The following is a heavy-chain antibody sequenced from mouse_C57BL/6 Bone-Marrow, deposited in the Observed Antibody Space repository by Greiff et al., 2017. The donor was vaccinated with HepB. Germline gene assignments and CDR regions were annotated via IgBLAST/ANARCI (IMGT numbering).Heavy chain of an antibody. CDR1: GYTFTSYW. Sequence: QVQLQQPGAELVMPGASVKLSCKASGYTFTSYWMNWVKQRPGQGLEWIGEIDPSDSYTNYNQKFKGKSTLTVDKSSSTAYMQLSSLTSEDSAVYYCARGEHWGQGTTLTVSS. V-gene: IGHV1-69*01. CDR3: ARGEH. J-gene: IGHJ2*01. CDR2: IDPSDSYT.